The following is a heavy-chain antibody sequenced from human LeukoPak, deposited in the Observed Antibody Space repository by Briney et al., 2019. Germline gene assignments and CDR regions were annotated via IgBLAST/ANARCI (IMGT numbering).Heavy chain of an antibody. Sequence: ASVKVSCKASGYTFTGYYMHWVRQAPGQGLEWMGIINPSGGSTSYAQKFQGRVTMTRDMSTSTVYMELSSLRSEDTAVYYCARVRPTNDAFDIWGQGTMVTVSS. D-gene: IGHD2-8*01. CDR3: ARVRPTNDAFDI. V-gene: IGHV1-46*01. J-gene: IGHJ3*02. CDR2: INPSGGST. CDR1: GYTFTGYY.